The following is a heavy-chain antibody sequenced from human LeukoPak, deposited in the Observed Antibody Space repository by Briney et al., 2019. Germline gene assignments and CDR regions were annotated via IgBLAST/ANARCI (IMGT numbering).Heavy chain of an antibody. D-gene: IGHD3-10*01. Sequence: GRSLRLSCAASGFTFDDYGMSWVRQAPGKGLEWVSGINWNGGSTGYADSVKGRFTISRDNAKNSLYLQMNSLRAEDTALYHCARASGKGLDYYYYGMDVWGQGTTVTVSS. J-gene: IGHJ6*02. CDR1: GFTFDDYG. CDR3: ARASGKGLDYYYYGMDV. V-gene: IGHV3-20*01. CDR2: INWNGGST.